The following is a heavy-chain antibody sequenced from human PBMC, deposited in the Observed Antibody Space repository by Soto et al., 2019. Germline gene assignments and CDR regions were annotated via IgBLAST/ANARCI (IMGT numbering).Heavy chain of an antibody. Sequence: ASVKVSCKASGYDFTAYDINWVRQASGQGLEWMGWMNPINGATGSARRFQGRVSMTRNTATGTAYLELTSLRSDDTAVYYCGRGPSPRAPAGGTPFYYAMDVWG. CDR2: MNPINGAT. V-gene: IGHV1-8*02. CDR3: GRGPSPRAPAGGTPFYYAMDV. J-gene: IGHJ6*02. CDR1: GYDFTAYD. D-gene: IGHD6-13*01.